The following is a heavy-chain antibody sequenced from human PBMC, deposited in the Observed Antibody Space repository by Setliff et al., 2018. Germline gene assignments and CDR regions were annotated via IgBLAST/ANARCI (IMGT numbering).Heavy chain of an antibody. CDR2: IYHDGPS. J-gene: IGHJ4*02. CDR1: GVSINSLNW. D-gene: IGHD5-18*01. CDR3: ARCGYNYGPIDC. Sequence: SETLSLTCAVSGVSINSLNWWTWVRQSPGKGLEWIGYIYHDGPSVHYNPSLKSRVTMSIDTSKNQFSLNLSSVTAADTAVYFCARCGYNYGPIDCWGQGTLVTVSS. V-gene: IGHV4-4*02.